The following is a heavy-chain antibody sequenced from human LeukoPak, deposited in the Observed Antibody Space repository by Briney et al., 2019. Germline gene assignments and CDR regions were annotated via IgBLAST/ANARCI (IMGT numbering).Heavy chain of an antibody. CDR3: ARDYYDSSGYFGY. CDR1: GGSISSSSYY. V-gene: IGHV4-39*07. Sequence: PSETLSLTCTVSGGSISSSSYYWGWSRQPPGKGLEWIGSIYYSGGTYYNPSLKSRVTISVDTSKNQFSLKLSSVTAADTAVYYCARDYYDSSGYFGYWGQGTLVTVSS. CDR2: IYYSGGT. J-gene: IGHJ4*02. D-gene: IGHD3-22*01.